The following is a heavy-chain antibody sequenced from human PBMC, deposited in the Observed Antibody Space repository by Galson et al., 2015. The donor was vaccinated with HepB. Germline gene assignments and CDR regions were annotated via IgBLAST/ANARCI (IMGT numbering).Heavy chain of an antibody. CDR1: GYTFTSYG. V-gene: IGHV1-18*01. D-gene: IGHD6-6*01. CDR2: ISAYNGNT. J-gene: IGHJ3*02. CDR3: ARGPCGAAPAHAFDI. Sequence: CKASGYTFTSYGISWVRQAPGQGLEWMGWISAYNGNTNYAQKLQGRVTMTTDTSTSTAYMELRSLRSDDTAVYYCARGPCGAAPAHAFDIWGQGTMVTVSS.